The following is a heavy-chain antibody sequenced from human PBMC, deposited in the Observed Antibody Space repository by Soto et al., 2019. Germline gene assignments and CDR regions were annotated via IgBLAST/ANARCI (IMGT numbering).Heavy chain of an antibody. J-gene: IGHJ3*02. D-gene: IGHD4-17*01. CDR2: IIPIFGTA. Sequence: QVQLVQSGAEVKKPGSSVKVSCKASGGTFSSYAISWVRQAPGQGLEWVGGIIPIFGTANYAQKFQGRVTITADESTSTAYMELSSLRSEDTAVYYCAMQTTVVTHEAFDIWGQGTMVTVSS. V-gene: IGHV1-69*01. CDR1: GGTFSSYA. CDR3: AMQTTVVTHEAFDI.